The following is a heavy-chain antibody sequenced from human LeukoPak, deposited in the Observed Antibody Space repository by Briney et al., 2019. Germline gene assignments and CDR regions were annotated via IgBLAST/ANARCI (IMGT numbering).Heavy chain of an antibody. D-gene: IGHD6-13*01. CDR2: ISADGGST. V-gene: IGHV3-43*02. CDR1: GXNFDAYV. J-gene: IGHJ4*02. CDR3: AKDKAGTIVWYGRWAIGLFDY. Sequence: GGSLRLSCAASGXNFDAYVMHWVRQAPGKGLQWVSLISADGGSTYYADSVKGRFTISRDNSKNSLYLQMNSLTTEDTAFYYCAKDKAGTIVWYGRWAIGLFDYWGQGTLLTVSS.